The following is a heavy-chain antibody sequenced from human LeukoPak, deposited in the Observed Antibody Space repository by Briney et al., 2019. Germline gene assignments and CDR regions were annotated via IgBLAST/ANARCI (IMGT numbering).Heavy chain of an antibody. Sequence: GGSLGLSCAASGFTFSDYYMCWIRQAPGKGLEWVSYISSSPSTIYYADSVKGRFTISRDNSKNTLYLQMNSLRAEDTAVYYCARDRYYYDSSGYYSFDYWGQGTLVTVSS. CDR1: GFTFSDYY. CDR3: ARDRYYYDSSGYYSFDY. V-gene: IGHV3-11*04. CDR2: ISSSPSTI. D-gene: IGHD3-22*01. J-gene: IGHJ4*02.